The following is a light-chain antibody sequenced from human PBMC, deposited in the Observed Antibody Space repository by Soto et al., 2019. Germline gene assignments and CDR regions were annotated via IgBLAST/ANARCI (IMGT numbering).Light chain of an antibody. V-gene: IGLV6-57*02. Sequence: NFMLTQPPSVSESPGKTVTICCTGSSGSIASNYVHWYRQRPGSAPTTVIYDDNRRPSGVPDRFSGSIDSSSNSASLTISGLKTDAEADYYSQSYHGRNHLLFGGGTKLTVL. J-gene: IGLJ2*01. CDR1: SGSIASNY. CDR2: DDN. CDR3: QSYHGRNHLL.